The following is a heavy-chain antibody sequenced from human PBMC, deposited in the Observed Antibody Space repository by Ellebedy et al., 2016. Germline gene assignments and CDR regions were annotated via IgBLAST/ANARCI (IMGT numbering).Heavy chain of an antibody. V-gene: IGHV3-7*03. J-gene: IGHJ4*02. Sequence: GGSLRLTCAASGFTFSGYWMRWVRQAPGKGLEWVANINEDGSAKYYVDSVKGRFTISRDNAKNSLFLQMNSLRAEDTAVYYCATGGDSWGQGTLVTVSS. CDR1: GFTFSGYW. CDR2: INEDGSAK. CDR3: ATGGDS.